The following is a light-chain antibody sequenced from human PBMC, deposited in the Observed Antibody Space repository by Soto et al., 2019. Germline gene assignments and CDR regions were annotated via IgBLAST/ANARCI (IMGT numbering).Light chain of an antibody. CDR1: SSNIGSNY. J-gene: IGLJ1*01. CDR2: RNN. Sequence: QSVLTQPPSASGTPGQRVTISCSGSSSNIGSNYVYWYQQLPGTAPKLLIPRNNQRPSGVPDRFSGSKSGTSAFLAISGLRSEDEADYYCAAWDDSLSGYVFGTGTKLTVL. CDR3: AAWDDSLSGYV. V-gene: IGLV1-47*01.